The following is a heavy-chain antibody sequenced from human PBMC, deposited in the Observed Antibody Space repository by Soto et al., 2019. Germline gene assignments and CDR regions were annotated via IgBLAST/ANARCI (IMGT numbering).Heavy chain of an antibody. Sequence: GGSLRLSCAASGFTFSSYGMHWVRQAPGKGLEWVAVISYDGSNKYYADSVKGRFTISRDNSKNTLYLQMNSLRAEDTAVYYCAKDSSVLYCSGGSCYSPIIPYYYYGMDVWGQGTTVTVSS. CDR1: GFTFSSYG. CDR2: ISYDGSNK. CDR3: AKDSSVLYCSGGSCYSPIIPYYYYGMDV. J-gene: IGHJ6*02. D-gene: IGHD2-15*01. V-gene: IGHV3-30*18.